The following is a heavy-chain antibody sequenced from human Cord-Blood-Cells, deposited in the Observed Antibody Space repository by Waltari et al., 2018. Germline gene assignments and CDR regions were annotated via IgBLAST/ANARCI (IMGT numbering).Heavy chain of an antibody. CDR3: ARDGFGEQLAFGY. CDR1: GYSISSGYY. Sequence: QVQLQESGPGLVKPSETLSLTCAVSGYSISSGYYWGWIRQPPGKGLEWIGRSYHSGRPYYTPSLKIRVTIAVDTSKTQFSRKLSSGTAADTAVYYWARDGFGEQLAFGYWGQGTLVTVSS. CDR2: SYHSGRP. V-gene: IGHV4-38-2*02. D-gene: IGHD6-13*01. J-gene: IGHJ4*02.